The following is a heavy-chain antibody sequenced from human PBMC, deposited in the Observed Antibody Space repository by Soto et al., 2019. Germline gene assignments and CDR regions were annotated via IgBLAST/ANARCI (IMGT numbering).Heavy chain of an antibody. CDR1: GYTFTDYY. Sequence: QVQLVQSGAEVKKPWASVKVSCQASGYTFTDYYIHWLRQAPGQGLEWMGWVNPYDGGTNHAQKFQGRVTMTRDTSINTAYIELSSLTSDDTALDYCARVLRDYEYNAWGQGTLVTVSS. V-gene: IGHV1-2*02. CDR2: VNPYDGGT. D-gene: IGHD3-22*01. CDR3: ARVLRDYEYNA. J-gene: IGHJ4*02.